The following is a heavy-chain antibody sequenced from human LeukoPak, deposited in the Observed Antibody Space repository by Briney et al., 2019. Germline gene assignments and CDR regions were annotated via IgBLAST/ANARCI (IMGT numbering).Heavy chain of an antibody. Sequence: ASVTVSCKASGYTFTNYDIYWLRQAPGQGLEWMGWISAYNGNTNYAQKLQGRGTMTTHTSTSTAYMDLSSLRSDDTAVYYCARESGDFWGQGTLVTVSS. CDR1: GYTFTNYD. D-gene: IGHD1-26*01. CDR3: ARESGDF. J-gene: IGHJ4*02. V-gene: IGHV1-18*01. CDR2: ISAYNGNT.